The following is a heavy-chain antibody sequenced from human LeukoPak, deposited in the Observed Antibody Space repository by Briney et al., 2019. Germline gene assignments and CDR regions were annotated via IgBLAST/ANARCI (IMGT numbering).Heavy chain of an antibody. D-gene: IGHD6-19*01. CDR1: GFTLNTYG. V-gene: IGHV3-48*01. CDR3: ARDPGIAVAGTFAYYYYYMDV. CDR2: ISTSGTTI. J-gene: IGHJ6*03. Sequence: GGSLRLSCAASGFTLNTYGVTWVRQAPGKGLEWVSYISTSGTTIYYADSVKGRFTISRDNVKNSLSLQMNSLRAEDTAVYYCARDPGIAVAGTFAYYYYYMDVWGKGTTVTVSS.